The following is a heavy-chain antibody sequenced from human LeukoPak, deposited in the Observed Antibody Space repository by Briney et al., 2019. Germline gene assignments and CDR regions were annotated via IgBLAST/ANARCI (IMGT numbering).Heavy chain of an antibody. D-gene: IGHD2-2*01. J-gene: IGHJ3*02. CDR1: GGSFSGYY. CDR3: AREAPHLCSSTSCYAFDI. V-gene: IGHV4-34*01. CDR2: INHSGST. Sequence: PSETLSLTCAVYGGSFSGYYWSWIPQPPGKGLEWIGEINHSGSTNYNPSLESRVTISVDTSKNQFSLKLSSVTAADTAVYYCAREAPHLCSSTSCYAFDIWGQGTMVTVSS.